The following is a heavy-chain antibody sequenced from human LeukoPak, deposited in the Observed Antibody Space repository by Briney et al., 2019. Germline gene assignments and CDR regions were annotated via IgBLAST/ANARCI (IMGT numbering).Heavy chain of an antibody. D-gene: IGHD6-19*01. Sequence: PGGSLRLSCVASGFPFSSYAMHWVRQAPGKGLEWVAVISYDGSNKYYADSVKGRFTISRDNSKNTLYLQMNSLRAEDTAVYYCARDKIAVAGKEFDYWGQGTLVTVSS. CDR3: ARDKIAVAGKEFDY. V-gene: IGHV3-30*04. CDR1: GFPFSSYA. J-gene: IGHJ4*02. CDR2: ISYDGSNK.